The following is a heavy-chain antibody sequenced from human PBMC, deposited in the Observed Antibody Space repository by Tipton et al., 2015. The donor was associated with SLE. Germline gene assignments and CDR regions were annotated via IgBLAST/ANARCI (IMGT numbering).Heavy chain of an antibody. Sequence: TLSLTCTVSGGSMNSGSNYWNWIRQPAGKGLEWIGRIYISGSTDYSPSLESRVTMSIDTSKNQFSLKLTSVTAADTAVYYCARDGGSSWFDENWFDPWGRGTLVTVSS. CDR2: IYISGST. V-gene: IGHV4-61*02. D-gene: IGHD6-13*01. CDR3: ARDGGSSWFDENWFDP. J-gene: IGHJ2*01. CDR1: GGSMNSGSNY.